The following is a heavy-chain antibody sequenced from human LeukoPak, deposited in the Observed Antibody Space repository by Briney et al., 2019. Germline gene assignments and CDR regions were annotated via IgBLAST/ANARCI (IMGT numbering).Heavy chain of an antibody. CDR3: AKTYSGSHTDAFDI. D-gene: IGHD1-26*01. Sequence: PGRSLRLSCAASGFTFSNYDMHWVRQAPGKGLDWVAVISYDGTNKYYVDSVRGRFTISRDNSKNTLYLQMNSVRAEDTAVYYCAKTYSGSHTDAFDIWGQGTMVTVSS. CDR2: ISYDGTNK. CDR1: GFTFSNYD. J-gene: IGHJ3*02. V-gene: IGHV3-30*18.